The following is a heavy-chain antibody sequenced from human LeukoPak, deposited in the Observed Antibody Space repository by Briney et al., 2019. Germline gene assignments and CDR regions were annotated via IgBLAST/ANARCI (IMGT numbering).Heavy chain of an antibody. CDR2: ISGSGGNT. CDR1: GFTFSSYG. J-gene: IGHJ3*02. CDR3: AREGLYDAFDI. Sequence: GGSLRLSCAASGFTFSSYGMNWVRQAPGKGLEWVSSISGSGGNTYYADSVKGRFTISRDNSKNTLYLQMNSLRAEDTAVYYCAREGLYDAFDIWGQGTMVTVSS. V-gene: IGHV3-23*01.